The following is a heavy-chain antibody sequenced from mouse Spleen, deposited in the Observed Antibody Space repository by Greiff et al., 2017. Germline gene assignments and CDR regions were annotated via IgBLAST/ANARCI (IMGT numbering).Heavy chain of an antibody. D-gene: IGHD2-1*01. CDR3: DGKPFYYAMDY. V-gene: IGHV1-15*01. CDR2: IDPETGGT. CDR1: GYTFTDYE. J-gene: IGHJ4*01. Sequence: LQESGAELVRPGASVTLSCKASGYTFTDYEMHWVKQTPVHGLEWIGAIDPETGGTAYNQKFKGKAILTADKSSSTAYMELRSLTSEDSAVYYCDGKPFYYAMDYWGQGTSVTVSS.